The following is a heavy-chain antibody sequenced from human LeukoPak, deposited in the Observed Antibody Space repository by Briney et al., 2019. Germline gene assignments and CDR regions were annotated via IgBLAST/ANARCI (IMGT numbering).Heavy chain of an antibody. Sequence: GASVKVSCKASGGTFSNYAISWVRQAPGQGLEWMGGITPMFGTAKYAQKFQGRVTITADESTSTAYMELSSLRSEDTAVYYCARGMSRTTFDAFDIWGQGTMVTVSS. CDR2: ITPMFGTA. D-gene: IGHD2/OR15-2a*01. V-gene: IGHV1-69*13. CDR1: GGTFSNYA. CDR3: ARGMSRTTFDAFDI. J-gene: IGHJ3*02.